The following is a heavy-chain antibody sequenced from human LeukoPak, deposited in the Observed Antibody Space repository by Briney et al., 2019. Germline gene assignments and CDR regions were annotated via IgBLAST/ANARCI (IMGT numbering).Heavy chain of an antibody. CDR2: ISGSGGST. CDR3: AKISGIYYVDY. Sequence: GGSLRLSCTASEFTFSSSAMSWVRQAPGKGLEWVSGISGSGGSTYYTDSVKGRFIVSRDNSKNTLYLQMNSLRAEDTAVYYCAKISGIYYVDYWGQGTLVTVSS. V-gene: IGHV3-23*01. CDR1: EFTFSSSA. J-gene: IGHJ4*02. D-gene: IGHD1-26*01.